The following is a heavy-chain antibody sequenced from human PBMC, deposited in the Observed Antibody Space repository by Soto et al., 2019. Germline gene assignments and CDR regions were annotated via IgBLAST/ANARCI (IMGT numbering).Heavy chain of an antibody. V-gene: IGHV4-31*03. CDR1: VGSISSGGYY. Sequence: PSETLSLTCTVSVGSISSGGYYWSWIRQHPGKGLEWIGYIYYSGSTYYNPSLKRRVTISVDTSKNQFSLRLSSVTAADTAVYYCARVTMYYDFWSGDYGMDVWGQGTTVTVSS. J-gene: IGHJ6*02. CDR3: ARVTMYYDFWSGDYGMDV. CDR2: IYYSGST. D-gene: IGHD3-3*01.